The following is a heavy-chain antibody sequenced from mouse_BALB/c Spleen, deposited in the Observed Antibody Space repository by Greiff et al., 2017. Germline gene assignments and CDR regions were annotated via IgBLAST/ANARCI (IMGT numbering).Heavy chain of an antibody. CDR2: IDPANGNT. V-gene: IGHV14-3*02. CDR1: GFNIKDTY. Sequence: EVKLQESGAELVKPGASVKLSCTASGFNIKDTYMHWVKQRPEQGLEWIGRIDPANGNTKYDPKFQGKATITADTSSNTAYLQLSSLTSEDTAVYYCARKNYDYDGFAYWGQGTLVTVSA. CDR3: ARKNYDYDGFAY. D-gene: IGHD2-4*01. J-gene: IGHJ3*01.